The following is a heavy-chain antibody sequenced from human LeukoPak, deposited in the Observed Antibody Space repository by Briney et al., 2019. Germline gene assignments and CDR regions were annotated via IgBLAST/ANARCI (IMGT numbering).Heavy chain of an antibody. CDR2: MNPNSGNT. Sequence: ASVKVSCKASGYTFTSYDINWVRQATGQGLEWMGWMNPNSGNTGYAQKFQGRVTMTRNTSISTAYMELSSLRSEDTAVYYCARADVVVTGMVDYWGQGTLVTVS. CDR1: GYTFTSYD. CDR3: ARADVVVTGMVDY. D-gene: IGHD2-21*02. V-gene: IGHV1-8*01. J-gene: IGHJ4*02.